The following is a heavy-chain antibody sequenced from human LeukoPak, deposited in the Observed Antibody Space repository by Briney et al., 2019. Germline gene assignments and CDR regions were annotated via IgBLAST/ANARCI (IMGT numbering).Heavy chain of an antibody. D-gene: IGHD3-16*01. CDR2: IYYSGST. V-gene: IGHV4-39*01. J-gene: IGHJ4*02. CDR3: ARGGSRLTTAGDLDY. CDR1: GGSVNRGSFY. Sequence: SETLSLTCTVSGGSVNRGSFYWAWVRQPPGKGLEWIGSIYYSGSTYYNPSLKSRVTISVDTSRNQFSLKLSSVTAADTAVYYCARGGSRLTTAGDLDYWGQGTLVTVSS.